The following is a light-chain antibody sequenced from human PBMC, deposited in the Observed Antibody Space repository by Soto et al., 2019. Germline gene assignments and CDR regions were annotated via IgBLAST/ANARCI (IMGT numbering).Light chain of an antibody. J-gene: IGKJ1*01. CDR3: MQRTHWPWT. CDR2: KVS. Sequence: DVVMTQSPLSLPVTLGQPASISCRSSQSLIHSGGNNYLNWFHQRPGQSPRRLIHKVSDRHSGVPDRFSGSGSGTNFTLKISRVEAEDVGGYYCMQRTHWPWTFGHGTEVDIK. V-gene: IGKV2-30*02. CDR1: QSLIHSGGNNY.